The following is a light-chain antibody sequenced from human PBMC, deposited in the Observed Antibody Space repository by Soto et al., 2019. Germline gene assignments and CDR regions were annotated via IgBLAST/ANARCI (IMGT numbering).Light chain of an antibody. CDR2: DVT. CDR1: SSDIGDYDY. J-gene: IGLJ2*01. Sequence: QSVVTQPALVSGSPGQSITISCTGTSSDIGDYDYVSWYQHLPGKAPKLLIFDVTHRPSGVSDRFSGSKSGNTASLTISGVRPEDEADYYCCSYTDIALDVVFGGGTKLTVL. V-gene: IGLV2-14*01. CDR3: CSYTDIALDVV.